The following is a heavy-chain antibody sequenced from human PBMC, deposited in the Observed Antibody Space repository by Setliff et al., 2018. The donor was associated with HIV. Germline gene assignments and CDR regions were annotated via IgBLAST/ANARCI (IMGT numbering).Heavy chain of an antibody. Sequence: ASVKVSCKASGYTFTSYGISWVRQAPGQGLEWMGWISAYNGNTNYAQKLQGRVTMTTDTSTSTAYMELRSLRSDDTAVYYCARGTSSSWSGYNWFDPWGQGTLVTVSS. CDR3: ARGTSSSWSGYNWFDP. D-gene: IGHD6-13*01. CDR1: GYTFTSYG. CDR2: ISAYNGNT. J-gene: IGHJ5*02. V-gene: IGHV1-18*01.